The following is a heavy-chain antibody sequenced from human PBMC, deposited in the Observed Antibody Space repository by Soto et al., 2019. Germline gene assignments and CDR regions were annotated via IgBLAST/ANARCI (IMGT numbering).Heavy chain of an antibody. V-gene: IGHV3-48*03. CDR1: GFTFSNYE. J-gene: IGHJ4*02. D-gene: IGHD5-12*01. CDR2: ISSTSSVK. CDR3: ARDHIVATTPDY. Sequence: GGSLRLSCAASGFTFSNYEMNWVRQAPGKGLEWVSYISSTSSVKYYADSVKGRFTISRDNAKKSLYLQMKNLRPEDTAVYYCARDHIVATTPDYWGQGTLVTVSS.